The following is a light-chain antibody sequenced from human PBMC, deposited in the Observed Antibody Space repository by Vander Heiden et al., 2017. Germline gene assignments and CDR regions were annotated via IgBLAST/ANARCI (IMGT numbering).Light chain of an antibody. Sequence: DIQMTQSPSSSSASVGDRVTITCRASQSISTYLNWYQQKPGKAPKLLIHAASNLQSEVPSRFSGSGSGTDFTLTISSLQPEDFATYYCQQRYSTPCTFGQGTKLEIK. CDR3: QQRYSTPCT. V-gene: IGKV1-39*01. CDR2: AAS. CDR1: QSISTY. J-gene: IGKJ2*02.